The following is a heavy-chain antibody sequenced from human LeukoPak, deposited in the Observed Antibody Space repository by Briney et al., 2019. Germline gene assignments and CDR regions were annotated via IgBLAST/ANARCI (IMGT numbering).Heavy chain of an antibody. CDR2: ISSSSSYI. J-gene: IGHJ4*02. D-gene: IGHD2-15*01. CDR3: AREEGYVGLD. V-gene: IGHV3-21*01. Sequence: PGGSLRLSCVTTGFTFSKYGMNWVRQAPGKGLEWVSSISSSSSYIYYADSVKGRFTISRDNAKNSLYLQMNSLRAEDTAVYYCAREEGYVGLDWGQGTLVTVSS. CDR1: GFTFSKYG.